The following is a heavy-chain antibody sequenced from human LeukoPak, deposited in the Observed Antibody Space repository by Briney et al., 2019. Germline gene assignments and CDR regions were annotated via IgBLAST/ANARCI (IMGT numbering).Heavy chain of an antibody. V-gene: IGHV3-74*01. CDR1: GFTFSSYW. Sequence: GGSLRLSCAASGFTFSSYWMHWVRQAPGKGLVWVSHINTDGSSTTYSDSVKGRLTISRDNAKNTLYLQMNSLRAEDTAVYYCARSGGSSSLGYWGQGTLVTVSS. CDR3: ARSGGSSSLGY. J-gene: IGHJ4*02. D-gene: IGHD6-6*01. CDR2: INTDGSST.